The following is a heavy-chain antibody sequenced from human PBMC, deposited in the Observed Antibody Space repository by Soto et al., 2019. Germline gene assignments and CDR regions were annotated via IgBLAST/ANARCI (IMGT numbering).Heavy chain of an antibody. CDR1: GFTVSGHY. J-gene: IGHJ1*01. Sequence: QLVESGGGLVQPGGSLRLSCAASGFTVSGHYMSWVRQAPGKGLEWVSVIYSGGTTYYANSVTGRFTISRDNSRNTVYLQMNSLRAEDTAVYYCARDRTISDYRSSGALGLWGQGPWSASPQ. V-gene: IGHV3-66*01. D-gene: IGHD6-6*01. CDR2: IYSGGTT. CDR3: ARDRTISDYRSSGALGL.